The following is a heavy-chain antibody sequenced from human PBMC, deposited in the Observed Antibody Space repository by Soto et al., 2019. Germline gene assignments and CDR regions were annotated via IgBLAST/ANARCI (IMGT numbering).Heavy chain of an antibody. CDR2: IKSKTDGGTT. J-gene: IGHJ4*01. CDR1: GFTFSNAW. CDR3: TTDLVVDIVAKINY. Sequence: VGSLRLSCAASGFTFSNAWMSWVRQAPGKGLEWVGRIKSKTDGGTTDYAAPVKGRFTISRDDSKNTLYLQMNSLKTEDTAVYYCTTDLVVDIVAKINYWGQEPWSPSPQ. V-gene: IGHV3-15*01. D-gene: IGHD5-12*01.